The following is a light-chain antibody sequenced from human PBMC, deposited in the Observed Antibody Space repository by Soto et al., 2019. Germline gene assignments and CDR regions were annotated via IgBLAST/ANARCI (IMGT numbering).Light chain of an antibody. CDR3: QQYYSYSFA. V-gene: IGKV1-8*01. J-gene: IGKJ3*01. CDR2: DAS. Sequence: AIRMTQSPSSFSASTGDRVTITCRPSQGISSYLAWYQQKPGKAPKLLIYDASTLQSGVPSRFSGSGSGTDFTLTISCLQSEDFATYYCQQYYSYSFAFGPGTKVDIK. CDR1: QGISSY.